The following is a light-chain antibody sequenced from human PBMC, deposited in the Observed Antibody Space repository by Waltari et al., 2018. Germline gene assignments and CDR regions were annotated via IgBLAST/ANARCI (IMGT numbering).Light chain of an antibody. J-gene: IGKJ1*01. V-gene: IGKV1-5*01. Sequence: DIQMTQSPSTLSASVGDRFTLTCRASQSISTWLAWYQQNPGKAPKLLIYDVSSLESGVPSRFSGSGSGTEFTLSISSLQPDDFATYYCQQYNSYSGTFGQGTKVEIQ. CDR2: DVS. CDR1: QSISTW. CDR3: QQYNSYSGT.